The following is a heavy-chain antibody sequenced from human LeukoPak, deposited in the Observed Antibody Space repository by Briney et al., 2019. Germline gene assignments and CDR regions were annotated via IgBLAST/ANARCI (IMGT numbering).Heavy chain of an antibody. D-gene: IGHD2-15*01. Sequence: ASVKVSCKASGYTFTSYDINWVRQATGQGLEWMGWMNANSGNTGYAQKLQGRVTMTSNTSISTAYMELSSLRSEDTAVHYFARAHCSGGSCSFDYWGQGTLVTVSS. V-gene: IGHV1-8*01. J-gene: IGHJ4*02. CDR1: GYTFTSYD. CDR3: ARAHCSGGSCSFDY. CDR2: MNANSGNT.